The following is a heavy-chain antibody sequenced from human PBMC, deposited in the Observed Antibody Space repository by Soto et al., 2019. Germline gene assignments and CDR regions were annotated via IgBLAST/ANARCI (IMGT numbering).Heavy chain of an antibody. J-gene: IGHJ3*02. CDR2: IIPIFGTA. CDR1: GCTFSSYA. D-gene: IGHD6-13*01. CDR3: ARDSGIAAQGAFDI. V-gene: IGHV1-69*13. Sequence: GASVKVSCKASGCTFSSYAISWVRQAPGQGLEWMGGIIPIFGTANYAQKFQGRVTITADESTSTAYMELSSLRSEDTAVYYCARDSGIAAQGAFDIWGQGTIVTVSS.